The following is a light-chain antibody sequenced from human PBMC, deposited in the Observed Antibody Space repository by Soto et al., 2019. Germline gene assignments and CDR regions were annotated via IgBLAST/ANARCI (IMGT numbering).Light chain of an antibody. J-gene: IGLJ2*01. CDR1: SSDVGAYTY. Sequence: QSALTQPPSAAGSPGQSVTISCTGTSSDVGAYTYVSWYQQYPGKAPKLMIYEVTKRPSGVPDRFSGSKSGNTASLTVSGLQAEDEADYYCSSYGGNNNVIFGGGTKVTVL. CDR3: SSYGGNNNVI. V-gene: IGLV2-8*01. CDR2: EVT.